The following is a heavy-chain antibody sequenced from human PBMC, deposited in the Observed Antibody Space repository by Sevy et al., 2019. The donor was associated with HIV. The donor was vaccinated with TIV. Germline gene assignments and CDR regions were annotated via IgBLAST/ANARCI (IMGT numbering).Heavy chain of an antibody. CDR3: VRLGGGSDY. CDR1: GDSVSSNSAA. CDR2: TYYRSTWYK. Sequence: QSQTLSLTCAISGDSVSSNSAAWNWIRQSPSRGLEWLGRTYYRSTWYKDYAVSVKSRITINSDTSRNQFSLQLNSVTSEDTAVYYCVRLGGGSDYWGQGTLVTVSS. J-gene: IGHJ4*02. V-gene: IGHV6-1*01.